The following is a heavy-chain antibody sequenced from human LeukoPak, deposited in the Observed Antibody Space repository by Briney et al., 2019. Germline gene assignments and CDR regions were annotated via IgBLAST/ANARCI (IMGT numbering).Heavy chain of an antibody. CDR3: AVPAAIAGIYYYGMDV. Sequence: PSETLSLTCTVSGGSISSYYWSWIRQPAGKGLEWIGRIYTSGSTNYNPSLKSRVTMSVDTSKNQFSLKLSSVTAADTVVYYCAVPAAIAGIYYYGMDVWGQGTTVTVSS. CDR1: GGSISSYY. D-gene: IGHD2-2*02. CDR2: IYTSGST. V-gene: IGHV4-4*07. J-gene: IGHJ6*02.